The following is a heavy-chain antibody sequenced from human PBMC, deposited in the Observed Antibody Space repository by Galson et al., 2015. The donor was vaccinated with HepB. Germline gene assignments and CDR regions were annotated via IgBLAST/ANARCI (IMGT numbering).Heavy chain of an antibody. CDR3: MRDIRSAYFDL. CDR1: RFTFSNYG. V-gene: IGHV3-33*01. D-gene: IGHD3-16*01. Sequence: SLRLSCAASRFTFSNYGMHWVRQAPGKGLEWVAVIWYDGSNKYYADSVKGRFTISRDNSKNTLYLQMNSLRAEDTAVYYCMRDIRSAYFDLWGLGTLVTVSS. J-gene: IGHJ4*02. CDR2: IWYDGSNK.